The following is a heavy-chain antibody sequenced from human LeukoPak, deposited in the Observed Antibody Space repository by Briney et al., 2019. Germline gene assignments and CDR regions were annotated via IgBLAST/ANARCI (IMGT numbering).Heavy chain of an antibody. CDR2: IYYSGST. Sequence: SQTLSLTCTVSGGSISRGDYYWSWIRQPPGKGLEWIGYIYYSGSTYYNPSLKSRVTISVDTSKNQFSLKLSSVTAADTAVYYCARIPLYCSSTSCSSFHFDYWGQGTLVTVSS. CDR1: GGSISRGDYY. J-gene: IGHJ4*02. D-gene: IGHD2-2*01. CDR3: ARIPLYCSSTSCSSFHFDY. V-gene: IGHV4-30-4*01.